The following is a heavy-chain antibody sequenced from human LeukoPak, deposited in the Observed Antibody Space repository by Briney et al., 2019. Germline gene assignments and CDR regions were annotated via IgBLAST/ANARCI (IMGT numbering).Heavy chain of an antibody. D-gene: IGHD2-2*01. V-gene: IGHV4-39*07. J-gene: IGHJ4*02. CDR1: RWSLSSKSCY. Sequence: AEALSLTCTVSRWSLSSKSCYRVWIHQPPGRERAGIGRVYYSGSTYYSRSIKSRATISVDTSKTEYSLKLSSVPAADTAASSCAGGIGYCSSTGCHHLFDYWGQGTLVTVSS. CDR3: AGGIGYCSSTGCHHLFDY. CDR2: VYYSGST.